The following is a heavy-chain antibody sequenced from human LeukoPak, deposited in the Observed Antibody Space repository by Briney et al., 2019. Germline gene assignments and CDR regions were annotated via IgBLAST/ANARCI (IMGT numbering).Heavy chain of an antibody. V-gene: IGHV4-34*01. J-gene: IGHJ4*02. CDR2: INHSGST. CDR1: GGSISSYY. CDR3: AAIYGDLRDY. D-gene: IGHD4-17*01. Sequence: SETLSLTCTVSGGSISSYYWTWIRQPPGKGLEWIGEINHSGSTNYNPSLKSRVTISVDTSKNQFSLKLSSVTAADTAVYYCAAIYGDLRDYWGQGTLVTVSS.